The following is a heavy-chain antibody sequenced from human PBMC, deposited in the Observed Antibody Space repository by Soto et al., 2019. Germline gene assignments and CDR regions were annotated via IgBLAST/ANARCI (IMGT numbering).Heavy chain of an antibody. CDR3: ARVRHCSGCRCYRRWFDP. D-gene: IGHD2-15*01. CDR1: GGSISSGGYS. CDR2: IYHSGST. V-gene: IGHV4-30-2*01. Sequence: QLQLQESGSGLVKPSQTLSLTCAVSGGSISSGGYSWSWIRQPPGKGLEWIGYIYHSGSTYYNPSLKSRVTISVDRSKNQFSLKVRSVTAADTAVYYCARVRHCSGCRCYRRWFDPWGQGTLVTVSS. J-gene: IGHJ5*02.